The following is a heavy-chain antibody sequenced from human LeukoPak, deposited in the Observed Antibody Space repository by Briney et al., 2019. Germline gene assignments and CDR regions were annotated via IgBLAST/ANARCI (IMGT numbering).Heavy chain of an antibody. J-gene: IGHJ6*02. CDR2: ISSSSSTI. Sequence: PGGSLRLSCAASGFTFSSYSMNWVRQAPGKGLEWVSYISSSSSTIYYADSVKGRFTISRDNAKNSLYLQMNSLRAEDTAVYYCARVEDLFRDIVVVVAAIDYYYGMDVWGQGTTVTVSS. D-gene: IGHD2-15*01. CDR1: GFTFSSYS. V-gene: IGHV3-48*04. CDR3: ARVEDLFRDIVVVVAAIDYYYGMDV.